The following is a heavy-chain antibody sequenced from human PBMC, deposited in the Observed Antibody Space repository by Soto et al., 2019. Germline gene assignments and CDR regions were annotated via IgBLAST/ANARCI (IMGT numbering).Heavy chain of an antibody. CDR1: RVTVKNTY. CDR3: PRDPGTGARGLDV. J-gene: IGHJ6*02. Sequence: PWGWLRLPCAASRVTVKNTYMNWVRQAQGKGLEWVSVINSAGSTHYSDSVRGRFTISRDASQSTLHLHMDRPSPHATAVYYRPRDPGTGARGLDVLGQGTTVTVSS. CDR2: INSAGST. V-gene: IGHV3-53*01. D-gene: IGHD1-1*01.